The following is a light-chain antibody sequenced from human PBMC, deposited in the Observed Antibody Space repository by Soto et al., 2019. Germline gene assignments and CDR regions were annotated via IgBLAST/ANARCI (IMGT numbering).Light chain of an antibody. Sequence: QSALTQPASVSGSPGQSITISCTGTSSDVGGYNYVSWYQQHPGKAPKLLIYEVSNRPSGVSNRFSGSKSGNTAYLTISGLQAEDEADYYCATWDSALSAGVFGGGTKVTVL. CDR1: SSDVGGYNY. CDR2: EVS. V-gene: IGLV2-14*01. CDR3: ATWDSALSAGV. J-gene: IGLJ3*02.